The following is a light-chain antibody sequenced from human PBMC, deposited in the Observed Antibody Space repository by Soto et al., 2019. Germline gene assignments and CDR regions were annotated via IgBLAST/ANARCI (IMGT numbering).Light chain of an antibody. V-gene: IGKV3-15*01. Sequence: EIVMTQSPATLSVSPGERATLSCRASQNVSNNLAWYQQKPGQAPRLLISGASTRPTGIPVRFSGSGSGTEFTLTISSLQSEDLAVYYCQQYNNWPTWTFGQGTKVEIK. CDR3: QQYNNWPTWT. CDR1: QNVSNN. J-gene: IGKJ1*01. CDR2: GAS.